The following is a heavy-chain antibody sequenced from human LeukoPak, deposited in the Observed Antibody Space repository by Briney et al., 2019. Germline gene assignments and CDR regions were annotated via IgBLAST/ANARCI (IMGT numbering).Heavy chain of an antibody. Sequence: SETLSLTCAVYGGSFSGYYWSWIRQPPGKGLEWIGEINHSGSTNYNPSLKSRVTISVDTSKNQFSLKLSSVTAADTAVYYCARVRVRGVPGVFGCWGQGTLVTVSS. CDR3: ARVRVRGVPGVFGC. CDR2: INHSGST. J-gene: IGHJ4*02. CDR1: GGSFSGYY. D-gene: IGHD3-10*01. V-gene: IGHV4-34*01.